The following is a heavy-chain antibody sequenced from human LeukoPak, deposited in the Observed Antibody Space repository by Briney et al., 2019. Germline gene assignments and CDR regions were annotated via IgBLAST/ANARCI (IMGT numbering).Heavy chain of an antibody. J-gene: IGHJ4*02. V-gene: IGHV1-2*02. D-gene: IGHD5/OR15-5a*01. CDR2: INPNNGDT. CDR1: GYSFTAQY. CDR3: ASYPRSVSTPPYDY. Sequence: ASVKVSCKASGYSFTAQYMHWLRQAPGQGLEWMGWINPNNGDTKYAQSFLGRVTMTRDTSTTTAYMELSSLRSDDTAVYCCASYPRSVSTPPYDYWGQGTLVTVSS.